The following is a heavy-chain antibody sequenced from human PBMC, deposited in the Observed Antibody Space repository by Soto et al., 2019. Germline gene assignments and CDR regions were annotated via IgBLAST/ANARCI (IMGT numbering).Heavy chain of an antibody. CDR2: ISYDGSNK. CDR1: GFTFSSYG. V-gene: IGHV3-30*18. CDR3: AKEISSWYIDYYYYGMDV. Sequence: GGSLRLSCAASGFTFSSYGMHWVRQAPGKGLEWVAVISYDGSNKYYADSVKGRFTISRDNSKNTLYLQMNSLRAEDTAVYYCAKEISSWYIDYYYYGMDVWGQGTTVTVSS. D-gene: IGHD6-13*01. J-gene: IGHJ6*02.